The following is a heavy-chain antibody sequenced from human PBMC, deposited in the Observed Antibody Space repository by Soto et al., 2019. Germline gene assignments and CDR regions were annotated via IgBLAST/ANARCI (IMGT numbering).Heavy chain of an antibody. D-gene: IGHD3-10*01. V-gene: IGHV3-33*01. Sequence: QVQLVESGGGVVQPGRSLRLSCAASGFTFSSYGMHWVRQAPGKGLEWVAVIWYDGSNKYYADSVKGRFTISRDNSKKRLYLQMNSLRAEETAVYYCARERGGFWCGELSGMDVWGQGTTVTVSS. CDR2: IWYDGSNK. CDR1: GFTFSSYG. J-gene: IGHJ6*02. CDR3: ARERGGFWCGELSGMDV.